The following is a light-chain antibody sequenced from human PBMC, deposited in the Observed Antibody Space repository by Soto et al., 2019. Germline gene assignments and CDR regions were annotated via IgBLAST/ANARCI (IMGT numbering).Light chain of an antibody. Sequence: EIVLKQSPGTLSLSPGERAALSCRASQSVSSSYLAWYQQRPGQAPRLLIYGASSRATGIPDRFSGSGSGTDFTLTISRLEPEDFALYYCHQYGSSPATFGQGTKVEIK. CDR2: GAS. CDR3: HQYGSSPAT. CDR1: QSVSSSY. V-gene: IGKV3-20*01. J-gene: IGKJ1*01.